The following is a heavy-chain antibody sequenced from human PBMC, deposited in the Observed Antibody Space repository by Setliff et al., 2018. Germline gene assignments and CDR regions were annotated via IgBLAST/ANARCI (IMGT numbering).Heavy chain of an antibody. D-gene: IGHD3-3*01. Sequence: PGESLKISCAASGFNFNTYTMSWVRQAPGKGLEWVANIKQDESEKYYVDSVKGRFTISRDNAKNSLYLQMNSLRAEDTAVYYCARDMLLSSYYDFWSGYYKAGSWFDPWGQGTLVTVSS. CDR1: GFNFNTYT. CDR3: ARDMLLSSYYDFWSGYYKAGSWFDP. J-gene: IGHJ5*02. V-gene: IGHV3-7*03. CDR2: IKQDESEK.